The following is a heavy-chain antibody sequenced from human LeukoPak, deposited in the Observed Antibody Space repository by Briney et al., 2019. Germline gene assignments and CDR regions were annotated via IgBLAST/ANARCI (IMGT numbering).Heavy chain of an antibody. CDR1: GFTFNNYW. J-gene: IGHJ4*02. V-gene: IGHV3-7*01. CDR2: IKQDVSEK. CDR3: ASLGYCSSTSCYGDY. Sequence: GGSLRLSCAASGFTFNNYWMSWVRQAPGKGLERVANIKQDVSEKYYVDSVKGRFTISRDNAKNSVYLQMNSLRAEDTAVYYCASLGYCSSTSCYGDYWGQGTLVTVSS. D-gene: IGHD2-2*01.